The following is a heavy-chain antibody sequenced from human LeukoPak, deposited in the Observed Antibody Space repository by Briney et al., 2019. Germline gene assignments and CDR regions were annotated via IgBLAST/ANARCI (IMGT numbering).Heavy chain of an antibody. Sequence: ASVKVSCKASEYIFTGYYMHWVRQAPGQRLEWMGWINAGNGNTKYSQKFQGRVTITRDTSASTAYMEMSSLRSEDTAVYYCARGGSGNLPYYFDHWGQGTLVTVSS. CDR2: INAGNGNT. CDR1: EYIFTGYY. CDR3: ARGGSGNLPYYFDH. V-gene: IGHV1-3*01. D-gene: IGHD1-1*01. J-gene: IGHJ4*02.